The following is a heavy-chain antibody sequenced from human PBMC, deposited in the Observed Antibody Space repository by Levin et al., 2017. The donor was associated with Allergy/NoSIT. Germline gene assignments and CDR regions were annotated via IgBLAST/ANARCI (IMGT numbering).Heavy chain of an antibody. V-gene: IGHV1-3*04. D-gene: IGHD2-2*01. CDR1: GYSFTSYA. J-gene: IGHJ4*02. Sequence: VASVKVSCKASGYSFTSYAMHWVRQVPGQRPEWMGWINTGYGNTETSQKFQGRISITMDTSATTAYLELITLRSEDTAVYYCATGYCKSATCYHFDFWGQGTLVTVSS. CDR2: INTGYGNT. CDR3: ATGYCKSATCYHFDF.